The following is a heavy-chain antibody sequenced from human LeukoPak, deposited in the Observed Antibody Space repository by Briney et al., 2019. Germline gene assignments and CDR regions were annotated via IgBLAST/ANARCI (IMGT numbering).Heavy chain of an antibody. J-gene: IGHJ4*02. Sequence: ASVKVSCKASGGTFSSYAISWVRQAPGQGLEWMGGIIPIFGTANYAQKFQGRVTITADESTSTAYMELSSLRSEDTAVYYCARGVGAPSSSYFDYWGQGTLVTVSS. CDR3: ARGVGAPSSSYFDY. CDR1: GGTFSSYA. D-gene: IGHD1-26*01. CDR2: IIPIFGTA. V-gene: IGHV1-69*13.